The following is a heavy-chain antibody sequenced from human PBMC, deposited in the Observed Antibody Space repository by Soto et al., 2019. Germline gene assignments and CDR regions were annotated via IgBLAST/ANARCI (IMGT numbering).Heavy chain of an antibody. CDR3: ASRDPGASVDY. Sequence: SERLSLTCAVSGGSFTSNNWWAWFRQPPGQGLECIGEIYRNWNTNYNTTLKSRVTISHDKSENHISLKVASLTAAETAVYYCASRDPGASVDYWGQGTLVTVSS. CDR1: GGSFTSNNW. D-gene: IGHD1-26*01. CDR2: IYRNWNT. V-gene: IGHV4-4*02. J-gene: IGHJ4*02.